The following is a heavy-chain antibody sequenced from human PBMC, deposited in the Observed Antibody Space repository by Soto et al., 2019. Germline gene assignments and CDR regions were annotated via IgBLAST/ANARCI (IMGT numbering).Heavy chain of an antibody. CDR1: GGSISSGGYY. Sequence: SETLSLTCTVSGGSISSGGYYWSWIRQHPGKGLEWIGYIYYSGSTYYNPSLKSRVTISVDTSKNQFSLKLSSVTAADTAVYYCARDVGGYCSGGSCQLHRANYYYYYGMDVWGQGTTVTVSS. V-gene: IGHV4-31*03. J-gene: IGHJ6*02. D-gene: IGHD2-15*01. CDR2: IYYSGST. CDR3: ARDVGGYCSGGSCQLHRANYYYYYGMDV.